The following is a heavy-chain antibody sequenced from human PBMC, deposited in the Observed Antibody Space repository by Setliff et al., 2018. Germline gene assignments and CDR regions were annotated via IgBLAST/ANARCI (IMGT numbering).Heavy chain of an antibody. D-gene: IGHD2-15*01. Sequence: ETLSLSCAASGFTFSNSDMSWVRQAPGKGLEWVSTISGNGGRTYYAVSVEGRFTISRDNSKNTLYLQMNSLTSEDTAVYYCARSPALLGIVYLDPWGQGTRVTVSS. J-gene: IGHJ5*02. CDR3: ARSPALLGIVYLDP. CDR1: GFTFSNSD. V-gene: IGHV3-23*01. CDR2: ISGNGGRT.